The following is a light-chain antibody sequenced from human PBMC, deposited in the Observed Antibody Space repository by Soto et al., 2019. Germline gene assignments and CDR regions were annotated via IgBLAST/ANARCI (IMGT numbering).Light chain of an antibody. CDR1: QSIPGAY. Sequence: EIVLTQSPGTLSFSQVERPTLSCRASQSIPGAYLACHQQKPGQAPRLLIFAASSRATGIPDRFSGSGSGTDFTLTISRLEPEDFAVYYCQQYGRTPWTFGQGTKGEIK. CDR2: AAS. CDR3: QQYGRTPWT. J-gene: IGKJ1*01. V-gene: IGKV3-20*01.